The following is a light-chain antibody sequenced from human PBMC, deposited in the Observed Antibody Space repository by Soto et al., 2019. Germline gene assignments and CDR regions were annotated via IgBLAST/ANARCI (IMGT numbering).Light chain of an antibody. CDR1: SSNIGTNT. Sequence: QSVLTQPPSASGTPGQRVTISCSGSSSNIGTNTVNWYLQLPGTAPKLLIYNNNQRPSGVPERFSGSKSGTSASLAISGLQSEDEADYYRAAWDDSLNGFYVFGSGTKVTVL. J-gene: IGLJ1*01. CDR3: AAWDDSLNGFYV. V-gene: IGLV1-44*01. CDR2: NNN.